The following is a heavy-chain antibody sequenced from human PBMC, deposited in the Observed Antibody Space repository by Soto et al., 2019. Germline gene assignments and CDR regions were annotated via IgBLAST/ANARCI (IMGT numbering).Heavy chain of an antibody. CDR2: IVVGSGNT. Sequence: SVKVSCKASGFTFTSSAVQWVRQARGQRLEWIGWIVVGSGNTNYAQKFQERVTITRDMSTSTAYMELSSLRSEDTAAYYCAADTPNYYYGMDVWGQGTTATVSS. J-gene: IGHJ6*02. CDR3: AADTPNYYYGMDV. V-gene: IGHV1-58*01. CDR1: GFTFTSSA.